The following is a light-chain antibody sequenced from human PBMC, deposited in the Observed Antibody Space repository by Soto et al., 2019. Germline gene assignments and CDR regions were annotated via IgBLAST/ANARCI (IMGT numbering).Light chain of an antibody. CDR2: GAS. J-gene: IGKJ1*01. Sequence: EIVMTQSPATLSVYPGERATLSCRASQSVSSNLAWYQQKPGRAPRLLIYGASTSATGIPARFSGSGSGTEFTLTISSLQSEDFAVYYCQQYNNWPPWTFGQGTKVDIK. CDR3: QQYNNWPPWT. V-gene: IGKV3-15*01. CDR1: QSVSSN.